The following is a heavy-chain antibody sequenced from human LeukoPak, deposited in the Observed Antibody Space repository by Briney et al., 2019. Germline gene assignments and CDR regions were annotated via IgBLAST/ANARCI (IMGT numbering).Heavy chain of an antibody. J-gene: IGHJ4*02. CDR1: GYSFTNYW. D-gene: IGHD3-22*01. CDR2: IYPGDSDS. CDR3: ARLRDYYDSRWDY. V-gene: IGHV5-51*01. Sequence: GESLKIYCKGSGYSFTNYWIGWVRQMPGKGLEWMGIIYPGDSDSRNSPSFQGQVTISADKSISTAYLQWSSLKASDTAIYYCARLRDYYDSRWDYWGQGTLVTVSS.